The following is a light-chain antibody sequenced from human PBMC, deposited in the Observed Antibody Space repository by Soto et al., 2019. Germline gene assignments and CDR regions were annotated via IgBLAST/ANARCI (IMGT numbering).Light chain of an antibody. CDR3: QQYDNWPPGIT. CDR1: QSISTW. Sequence: DIQMTQSPSTLSASVGDSVTVTCRASQSISTWLAWYQQKPGRASKLLIYDSSSLESGVPSRFSGSGSGTDFTLTISGLQPDDFALYYCQQYDNWPPGITFGQGTRLEN. V-gene: IGKV1-5*01. J-gene: IGKJ5*01. CDR2: DSS.